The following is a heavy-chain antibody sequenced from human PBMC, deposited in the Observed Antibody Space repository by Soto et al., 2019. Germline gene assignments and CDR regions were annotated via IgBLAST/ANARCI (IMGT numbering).Heavy chain of an antibody. CDR1: GGSISSYY. CDR2: IYYSGST. J-gene: IGHJ4*02. D-gene: IGHD3-10*01. CDR3: ARDAVRDTWHFDY. V-gene: IGHV4-59*01. Sequence: LSLTCTVSGGSISSYYWSWIRQPPGKGLEWIGYIYYSGSTNYNPSLKSRVTISVDTSKNQFSLKLSSVTAADTAVYYCARDAVRDTWHFDYWGQGTLVTVSS.